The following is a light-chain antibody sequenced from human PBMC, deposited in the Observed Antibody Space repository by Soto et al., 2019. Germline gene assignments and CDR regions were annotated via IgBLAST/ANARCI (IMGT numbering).Light chain of an antibody. J-gene: IGLJ1*01. Sequence: QAVVTQEPSLTVSPGGTVTLTCGSSTGAVTSGQYPLWFQQKPGQAPRTLIYDTSNKHSWTPARFSGSLLGGKAALTLSGAQPEDEADYYCLLSYSGARPYVFGTGTKLTVL. CDR1: TGAVTSGQY. CDR2: DTS. CDR3: LLSYSGARPYV. V-gene: IGLV7-46*01.